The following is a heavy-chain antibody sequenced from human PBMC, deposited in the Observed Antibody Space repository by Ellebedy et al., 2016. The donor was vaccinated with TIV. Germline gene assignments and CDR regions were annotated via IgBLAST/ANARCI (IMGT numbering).Heavy chain of an antibody. CDR3: VRGMRGFGDY. D-gene: IGHD3-10*01. V-gene: IGHV3-48*02. Sequence: GESLKISCAASGFTFSSYSMNWVRQAPGKGLEWVSFISSGGSPIYYADSVKGRFTISRDNAKNSLYQQMNSLRDDDTAVYYCVRGMRGFGDYWGQGTLVTVSS. J-gene: IGHJ4*02. CDR2: ISSGGSPI. CDR1: GFTFSSYS.